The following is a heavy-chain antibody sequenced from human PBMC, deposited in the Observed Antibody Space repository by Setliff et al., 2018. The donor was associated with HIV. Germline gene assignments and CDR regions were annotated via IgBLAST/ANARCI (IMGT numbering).Heavy chain of an antibody. Sequence: PGESLKISCKGSGYSFTSYWIGWVRQMPGKGLEWMGIIYPGDSDTRYSPSFQGEVTISVDKSISTAYLQWSSLKASDTAMYYCARAGGYSYGPYYFDYRGQGTLVTVSS. J-gene: IGHJ4*02. CDR3: ARAGGYSYGPYYFDY. D-gene: IGHD5-18*01. CDR2: IYPGDSDT. V-gene: IGHV5-51*01. CDR1: GYSFTSYW.